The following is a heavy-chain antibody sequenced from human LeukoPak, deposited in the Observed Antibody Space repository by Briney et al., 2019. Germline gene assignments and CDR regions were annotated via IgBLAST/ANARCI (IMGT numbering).Heavy chain of an antibody. CDR2: ISGSGGST. CDR3: AKGGRLLWFGEPTDFFDY. V-gene: IGHV3-23*01. Sequence: PGGSPRLSCAASGFTFSSYAMSWVRQAPGKGLEWVSAISGSGGSTYYADSVKGRFTISRDNSKNTLYLQMNSLRAGDTAVYYCAKGGRLLWFGEPTDFFDYWGQGTLVTVSS. J-gene: IGHJ4*02. D-gene: IGHD3-10*01. CDR1: GFTFSSYA.